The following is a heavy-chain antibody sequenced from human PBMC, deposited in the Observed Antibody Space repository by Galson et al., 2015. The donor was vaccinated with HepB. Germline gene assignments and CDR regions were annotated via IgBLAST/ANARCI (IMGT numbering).Heavy chain of an antibody. V-gene: IGHV1-69*13. J-gene: IGHJ6*03. CDR3: AKSIAALFYYYYYMDV. CDR2: IIPIFGTA. D-gene: IGHD6-6*01. CDR1: GGTFSSYA. Sequence: SVKVSCKASGGTFSSYAISWVRQAPGQGLEWMGGIIPIFGTANYAQKFQGRVTITADESTSTAYMELSSLRSEDTAVYYCAKSIAALFYYYYYMDVWGKGTTVTVSS.